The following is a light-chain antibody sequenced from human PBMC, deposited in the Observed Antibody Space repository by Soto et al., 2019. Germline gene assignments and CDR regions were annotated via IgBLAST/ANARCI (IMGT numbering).Light chain of an antibody. J-gene: IGKJ1*01. V-gene: IGKV3-20*01. CDR3: QQYGSSPRT. Sequence: EIVLTQSPGTLSLSPGESATLSCRASQSVRSNYVAWYQQKPGQGPRLLIYGASSRATGIPDRFSGSGSGTDFTLSISRLEPEDFVVYYCQQYGSSPRTFGQGTKV. CDR1: QSVRSNY. CDR2: GAS.